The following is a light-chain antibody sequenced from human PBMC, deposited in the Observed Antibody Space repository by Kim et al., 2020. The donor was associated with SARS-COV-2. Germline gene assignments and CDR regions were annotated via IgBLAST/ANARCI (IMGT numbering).Light chain of an antibody. CDR3: QQLYTYPLT. CDR2: ATS. V-gene: IGKV1-9*01. CDR1: QDIDTS. Sequence: IQLTQSPSSLSASVGDRVTITCRASQDIDTSLAWYHQNPGKAPKLLIYATSTLQSGVPSRFSGSGSGRDFTLTISSLQPEDFATYFCQQLYTYPLTFGGGTQVEIK. J-gene: IGKJ4*01.